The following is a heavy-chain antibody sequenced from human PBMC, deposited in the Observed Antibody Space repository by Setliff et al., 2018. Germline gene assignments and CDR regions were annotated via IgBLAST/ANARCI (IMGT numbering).Heavy chain of an antibody. CDR1: GFTVSINY. CDR2: IYSGGTA. V-gene: IGHV3-53*01. Sequence: GGSLRLSCAASGFTVSINYMSWVRQAPGKGLEWISVIYSGGTAYYADSVKGRFTISRDNSKNTLDLQMNSLRVEDTAVYYCARELRSGHWYFDLWGRGTLVTVSS. CDR3: ARELRSGHWYFDL. J-gene: IGHJ2*01. D-gene: IGHD6-25*01.